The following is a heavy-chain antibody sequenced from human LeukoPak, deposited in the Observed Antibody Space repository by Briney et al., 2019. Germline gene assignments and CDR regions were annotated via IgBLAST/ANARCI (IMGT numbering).Heavy chain of an antibody. CDR1: GFSLTTSGVD. D-gene: IGHD6-19*01. V-gene: IGHV2-5*02. CDR3: DLRLAVTCVY. CDR2: IYWDDDK. Sequence: SGPTLVNPTQNLTLTFTLSGFSLTTSGVDVAWVRQPPEKALEWLALIYWDDDKRYSPSLKSRLTITKDTSKNQVVLTMTNMDPVDTATYYCDLRLAVTCVYWGQGALVTVSS. J-gene: IGHJ4*02.